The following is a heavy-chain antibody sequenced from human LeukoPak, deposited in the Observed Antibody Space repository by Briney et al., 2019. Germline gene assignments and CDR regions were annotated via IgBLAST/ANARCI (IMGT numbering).Heavy chain of an antibody. CDR1: GFTFSSYS. CDR2: ISSSSSTI. CDR3: ARGYCSGGSCYRYFDY. J-gene: IGHJ4*02. V-gene: IGHV3-48*01. D-gene: IGHD2-15*01. Sequence: GGSLRLSCAASGFTFSSYSMNWVRQAPGKGLEWVSYISSSSSTIYYADSVKGRFTISRDNAKNSLYLQMKSLRAEDTAVYYCARGYCSGGSCYRYFDYWGQGTLVTVSS.